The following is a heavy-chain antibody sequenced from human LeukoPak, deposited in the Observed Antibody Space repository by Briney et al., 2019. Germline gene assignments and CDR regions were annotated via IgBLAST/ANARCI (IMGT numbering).Heavy chain of an antibody. D-gene: IGHD3-16*01. CDR2: ISGLSSHI. J-gene: IGHJ4*02. CDR3: GRAFPPLRTSSAGDL. CDR1: GFTFIDYD. Sequence: GGSLRLSCSAPGFTFIDYDMTWVRQAPGKGLEWVSSISGLSSHIYYGDSVKGRFSISRGNAKNSLYLQMNSLGAEDTAVYYCGRAFPPLRTSSAGDLWGQGTLVTVSS. V-gene: IGHV3-21*01.